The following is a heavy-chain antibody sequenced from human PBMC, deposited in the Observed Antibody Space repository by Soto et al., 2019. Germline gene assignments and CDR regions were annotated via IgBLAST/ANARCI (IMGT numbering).Heavy chain of an antibody. Sequence: PGGSLRLSCAASGFTLSGYAMDWVRQAPGKGLEYVSGISSNGVGTYYANSVQGRFTTSRDNSKNTVYLQMGSLRPEDMAVYYCARRARPDFYYMDVWGKGTTVTVSS. J-gene: IGHJ6*03. CDR3: ARRARPDFYYMDV. V-gene: IGHV3-64*01. CDR2: ISSNGVGT. CDR1: GFTLSGYA. D-gene: IGHD6-6*01.